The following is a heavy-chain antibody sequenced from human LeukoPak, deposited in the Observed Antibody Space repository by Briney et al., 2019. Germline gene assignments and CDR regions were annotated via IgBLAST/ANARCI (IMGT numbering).Heavy chain of an antibody. D-gene: IGHD1-1*01. J-gene: IGHJ4*02. CDR2: ISGSGGST. CDR3: ARALDADRDY. CDR1: GFTFSRYD. Sequence: GGSLRLSCAASGFTFSRYDMSWVRQAPGKGLEWVSVISGSGGSTYHADSVKGRFSISRENSKNTVYLQMNSLRAEDTAVYYCARALDADRDYWGQGTLVTVSS. V-gene: IGHV3-23*01.